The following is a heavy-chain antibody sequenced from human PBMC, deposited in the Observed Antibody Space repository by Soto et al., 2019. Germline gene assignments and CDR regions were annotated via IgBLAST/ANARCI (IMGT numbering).Heavy chain of an antibody. V-gene: IGHV3-9*01. CDR3: AKDMGQLGWGGEFDY. J-gene: IGHJ4*02. D-gene: IGHD6-6*01. CDR1: GFTFDDYA. CDR2: ISWNSGSI. Sequence: GGSLRLSCAASGFTFDDYAMHWVRQAPGKGLEWVSGISWNSGSIGYADSVKGRFTISRDNAKNSLYLQMNSLRAEDTALYYCAKDMGQLGWGGEFDYWGQGTLVTVSS.